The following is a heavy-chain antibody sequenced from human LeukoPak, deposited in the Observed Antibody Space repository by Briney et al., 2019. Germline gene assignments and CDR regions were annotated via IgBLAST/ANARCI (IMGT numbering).Heavy chain of an antibody. CDR2: LTGDGNT. CDR1: GFTFTNYA. V-gene: IGHV3-23*01. Sequence: PGGSLRLSCAASGFTFTNYAMSWVRQAPGKGLEWVSVLTGDGNTYYADSVKGRFTNSRDDSKNTLFLQMNSLRAEDTAVYYCAKDSYYDSSGPLDYWGQGTLVTVSS. D-gene: IGHD3-22*01. CDR3: AKDSYYDSSGPLDY. J-gene: IGHJ4*02.